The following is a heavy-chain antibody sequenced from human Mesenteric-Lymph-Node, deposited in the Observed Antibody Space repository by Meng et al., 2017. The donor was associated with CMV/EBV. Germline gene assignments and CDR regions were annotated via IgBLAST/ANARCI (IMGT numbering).Heavy chain of an antibody. CDR1: GYTFIGYY. J-gene: IGHJ4*02. V-gene: IGHV1-2*02. Sequence: ASVKVSCKASGYTFIGYYIHWVRQAPGQGFEWVGWINPNNGGTDSAQKFQGRVTMSRDTTISTAYMELRSLGSDDTAVYYCARVIIGDRYFDYWGQGTLVTVSS. CDR2: INPNNGGT. D-gene: IGHD3-10*01. CDR3: ARVIIGDRYFDY.